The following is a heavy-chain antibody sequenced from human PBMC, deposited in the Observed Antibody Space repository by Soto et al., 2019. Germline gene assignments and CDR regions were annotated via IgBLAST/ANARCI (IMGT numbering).Heavy chain of an antibody. V-gene: IGHV3-23*01. Sequence: GGSLRLSCAASGFTFSSYAMSWVRQAPGKGLEWVSAISGSGGSTYYADSVKGRFTISRDNSKNTLYLQMNSLRAEDKAVYYWAKVQWGLLPFDYWGQGTLVTVSS. CDR2: ISGSGGST. J-gene: IGHJ4*02. CDR1: GFTFSSYA. CDR3: AKVQWGLLPFDY. D-gene: IGHD1-26*01.